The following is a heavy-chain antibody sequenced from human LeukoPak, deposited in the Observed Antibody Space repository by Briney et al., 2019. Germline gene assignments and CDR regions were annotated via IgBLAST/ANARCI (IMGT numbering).Heavy chain of an antibody. D-gene: IGHD1-26*01. CDR2: MNPNSGNT. Sequence: ASVKLSCKASGYTFTSYDINWVRQATGQGLEWMGWMNPNSGNTGYAQNFQGRVTMTRSASINTAYMELSSLTSDDTAVYYCARSSVGARRRIDYWGQGTLVTVSS. J-gene: IGHJ4*02. CDR3: ARSSVGARRRIDY. CDR1: GYTFTSYD. V-gene: IGHV1-8*01.